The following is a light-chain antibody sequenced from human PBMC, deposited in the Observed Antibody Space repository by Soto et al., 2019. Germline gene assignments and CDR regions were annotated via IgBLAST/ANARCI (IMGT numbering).Light chain of an antibody. J-gene: IGKJ1*01. CDR3: QQYNSYSWT. V-gene: IGKV1-5*03. CDR1: QSISSW. Sequence: DIQMTQSPSTLSASVGDRVTITCRASQSISSWLAWFQQKPGKAPKLLIYQASTLETGVPSRFRGSGSGTEFTLTISSLHPDDFATYFCQQYNSYSWTFGQGTKVEIK. CDR2: QAS.